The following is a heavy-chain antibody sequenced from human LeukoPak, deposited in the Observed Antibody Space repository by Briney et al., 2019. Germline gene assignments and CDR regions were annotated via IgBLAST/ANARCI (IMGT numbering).Heavy chain of an antibody. V-gene: IGHV3-53*01. CDR3: ARDGGAGWYVDL. CDR2: MQSGGST. J-gene: IGHJ2*01. CDR1: GITVSSKY. D-gene: IGHD3-16*01. Sequence: GGSLRLSCAASGITVSSKYMSSVRQAPGKGLEWVSVMQSGGSTYYADSVKGRFTISRDNSKNTLYLQMNSLRVEDPAVYYCARDGGAGWYVDLWGRGTLVTVSS.